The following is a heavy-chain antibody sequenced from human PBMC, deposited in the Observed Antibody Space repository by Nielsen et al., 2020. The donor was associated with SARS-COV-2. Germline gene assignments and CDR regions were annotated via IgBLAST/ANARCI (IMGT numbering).Heavy chain of an antibody. CDR2: ITNDERGT. D-gene: IGHD5-12*01. CDR3: ARLNSAYAA. CDR1: GFTFSSFH. Sequence: GESLKISCAASGFTFSSFHMHWVRQAPGKGLVWVSRITNDERGTTYADPVKGRFTISRDNAKNTLYLQMNSLRAEDTAVYYCARLNSAYAAWGQGTLVTVSS. V-gene: IGHV3-74*01. J-gene: IGHJ5*02.